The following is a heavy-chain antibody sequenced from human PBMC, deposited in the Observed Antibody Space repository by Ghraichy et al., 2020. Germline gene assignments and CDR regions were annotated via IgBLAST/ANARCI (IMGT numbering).Heavy chain of an antibody. J-gene: IGHJ2*01. V-gene: IGHV4-4*02. CDR2: IYHSGST. CDR1: GGSISSSNW. D-gene: IGHD6-13*01. CDR3: ARRPYSSNWYFDL. Sequence: SETLSLTCAVSGGSISSSNWWSWVRQPPGKGLEWIGEIYHSGSTNYNPSLKSRVTISVDKSKNQFSLKLSSVTAADTAVYYCARRPYSSNWYFDLWGRGTLVTVSS.